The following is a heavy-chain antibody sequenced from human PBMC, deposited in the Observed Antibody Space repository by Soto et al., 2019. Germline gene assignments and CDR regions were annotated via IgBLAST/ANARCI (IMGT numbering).Heavy chain of an antibody. CDR2: VSYDGSIK. Sequence: QVQLVESGGGVVQPGRSLRLSCAASGFTFSVYGMHWVRQAPGKGLEWVALVSYDGSIKYYAESVKGRFTISRDNSNNALYLRINSLRVEDTAVYYWAEDGSHLAVTGTSPTAYVYGLAVWGQGTTVTVSS. CDR1: GFTFSVYG. D-gene: IGHD6-19*01. CDR3: AEDGSHLAVTGTSPTAYVYGLAV. J-gene: IGHJ6*02. V-gene: IGHV3-30*18.